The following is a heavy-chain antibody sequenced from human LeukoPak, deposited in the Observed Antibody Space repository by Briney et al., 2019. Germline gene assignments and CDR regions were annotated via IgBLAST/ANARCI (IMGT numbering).Heavy chain of an antibody. CDR1: GFTFSGSA. D-gene: IGHD1-14*01. J-gene: IGHJ4*02. Sequence: GGSLRLSCAASGFTFSGSAMHWVRQASGKGLEWVGRIRSKANSCATAYAASVKGRFTISRDDSKNTAYLQMNSLKTEDTAVYYCTKIDGSAYWGQGTLVTVSS. CDR3: TKIDGSAY. CDR2: IRSKANSCAT. V-gene: IGHV3-73*01.